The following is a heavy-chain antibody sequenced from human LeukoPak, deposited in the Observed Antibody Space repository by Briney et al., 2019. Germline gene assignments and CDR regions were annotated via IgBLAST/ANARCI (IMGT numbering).Heavy chain of an antibody. J-gene: IGHJ3*01. CDR3: VREEDGVVDDAFDV. D-gene: IGHD2-8*01. CDR2: IHHTGTT. CDR1: GGSISTYY. Sequence: SETLSLTWTVSGGSISTYYWSWIRQPPGKGLEWIGFIHHTGTTISNPSLKSRVTISADTSNNHFSLKLRSVTAADTAVYFCVREEDGVVDDAFDVWGPGTMVTVSS. V-gene: IGHV4-59*01.